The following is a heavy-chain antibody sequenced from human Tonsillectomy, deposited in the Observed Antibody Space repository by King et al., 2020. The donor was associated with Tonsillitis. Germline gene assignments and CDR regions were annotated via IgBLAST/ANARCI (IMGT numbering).Heavy chain of an antibody. CDR2: ISWDGGST. D-gene: IGHD3-10*01. CDR1: GFTFDDYT. CDR3: AKEGQISMVRGGLFDY. V-gene: IGHV3-43*01. Sequence: VQLVESGGVVVQPGGSLRLSCAASGFTFDDYTMHWVRQAPGKGLEWVSLISWDGGSTNYADSVKGRFTISRDNSKNSLYLQMNSLRTEDTALYYCAKEGQISMVRGGLFDYWGQGTLVTVSS. J-gene: IGHJ4*02.